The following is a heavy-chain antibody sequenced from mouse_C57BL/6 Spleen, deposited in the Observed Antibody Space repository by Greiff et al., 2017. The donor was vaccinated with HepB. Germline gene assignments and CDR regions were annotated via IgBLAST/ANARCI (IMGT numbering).Heavy chain of an antibody. D-gene: IGHD1-1*01. CDR1: GYTFTDYN. Sequence: VQLKQSGPELVKPGASVKMSCKASGYTFTDYNMHWVKQSHGKSLEWIGYINPNNGGTSYNQKFKGKATLTVNKSSSTAYMELRSLTSEDSAVYYCAREGYYGSSSFAYWGQGTLVTVSA. J-gene: IGHJ3*01. V-gene: IGHV1-22*01. CDR2: INPNNGGT. CDR3: AREGYYGSSSFAY.